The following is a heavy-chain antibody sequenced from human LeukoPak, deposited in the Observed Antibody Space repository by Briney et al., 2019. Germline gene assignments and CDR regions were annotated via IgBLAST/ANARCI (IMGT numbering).Heavy chain of an antibody. Sequence: PSETLSLTCTVSGGSISSSSYYWGWIRQPPGKGLEWIGSMYYSGSTYYNPSLKSRVTISVDTSKNQFSLKLSSVTAADTAVYYCARDAPLRFLEGGYYYYMDVWGKGTTVTVPS. CDR1: GGSISSSSYY. V-gene: IGHV4-39*07. J-gene: IGHJ6*03. CDR3: ARDAPLRFLEGGYYYYMDV. D-gene: IGHD3-3*01. CDR2: MYYSGST.